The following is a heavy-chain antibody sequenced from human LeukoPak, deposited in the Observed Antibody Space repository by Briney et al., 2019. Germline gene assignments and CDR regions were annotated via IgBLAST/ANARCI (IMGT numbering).Heavy chain of an antibody. J-gene: IGHJ5*01. D-gene: IGHD2-8*02. CDR3: ARVAVSGPTGWFDS. V-gene: IGHV3-21*01. CDR2: ISSTSAYI. CDR1: GFTFSSYG. Sequence: GGSLRLSCAASGFTFSSYGMHWVRQAPGKGLEWVSSISSTSAYIYYADSVKGRFTISRDNVDNVVYLQMNSLGAEDTAVYYCARVAVSGPTGWFDSWGQGTLVIVSS.